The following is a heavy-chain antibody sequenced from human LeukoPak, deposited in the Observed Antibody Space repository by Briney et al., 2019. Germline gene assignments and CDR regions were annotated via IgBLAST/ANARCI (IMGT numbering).Heavy chain of an antibody. Sequence: PGRSLRLSCAASGFTFSSYAMHWVRQAPGKGLEWVAVISYDGSNKYYADSVKGRFTISRDNSKNTLYLQMNSLRAEDTAVYYCARGSGWYVNYFDYWGQGTLVTVSS. J-gene: IGHJ4*02. CDR3: ARGSGWYVNYFDY. D-gene: IGHD6-19*01. V-gene: IGHV3-30*14. CDR2: ISYDGSNK. CDR1: GFTFSSYA.